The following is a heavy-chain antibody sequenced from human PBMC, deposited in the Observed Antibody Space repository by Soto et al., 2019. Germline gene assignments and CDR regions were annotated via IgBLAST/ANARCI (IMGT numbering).Heavy chain of an antibody. CDR3: ARERMVPAGPLYYFDD. CDR2: IYYSGST. V-gene: IGHV4-59*12. Sequence: SETLSLTCTVSGGSISSYYWSWIRQPPGKGLEWIGYIYYSGSTNYNPSLKSRVTISVDTSKNQFPLKLSSVTAADTAVYYCARERMVPAGPLYYFDDWSQGTLVTVSS. CDR1: GGSISSYY. J-gene: IGHJ4*02. D-gene: IGHD3-10*01.